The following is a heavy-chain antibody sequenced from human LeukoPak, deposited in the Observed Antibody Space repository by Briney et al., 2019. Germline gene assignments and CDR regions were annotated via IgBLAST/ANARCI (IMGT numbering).Heavy chain of an antibody. Sequence: SETLSLTCTVSGGSISSGGYHWSWIRQPPGKGLEWIGYIYHSGSTYYNPSLKSRVTISVDRSKNQFSLKLSSVTAADTAVYYCARRNSRFTMVRGVPNWFDPWGQGTLVTVSS. CDR1: GGSISSGGYH. D-gene: IGHD3-10*01. CDR2: IYHSGST. J-gene: IGHJ5*02. CDR3: ARRNSRFTMVRGVPNWFDP. V-gene: IGHV4-30-2*01.